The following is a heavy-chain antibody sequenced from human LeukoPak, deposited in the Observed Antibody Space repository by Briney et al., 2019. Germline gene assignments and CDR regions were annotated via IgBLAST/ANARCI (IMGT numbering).Heavy chain of an antibody. D-gene: IGHD6-6*01. CDR2: INHSGST. CDR1: GGSFSGYY. V-gene: IGHV4-34*01. Sequence: SETLSLTCAVYGGSFSGYYWSWIRQPPGKGLEWIGEINHSGSTNHNPSLKSRVTISVDTSKNQFSLKLSSVTAADTAVYYCARGRKSSSSLGVCYYYYMDVWGKGTTVTVSS. J-gene: IGHJ6*03. CDR3: ARGRKSSSSLGVCYYYYMDV.